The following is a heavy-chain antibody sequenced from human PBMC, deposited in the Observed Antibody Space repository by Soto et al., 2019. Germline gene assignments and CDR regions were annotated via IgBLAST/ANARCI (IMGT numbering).Heavy chain of an antibody. J-gene: IGHJ6*02. Sequence: GGSLRLSCAASGVDFSSEVMCWVRQSPGEGLEWVSSISGSGRTIYHADSMRGRFAISRDNSKNSLYLQLNDLRVDDTAVYYCAKVGPSYYYGMDVWGQGTTVTVSS. CDR2: ISGSGRTI. V-gene: IGHV3-23*01. CDR3: AKVGPSYYYGMDV. CDR1: GVDFSSEV. D-gene: IGHD1-26*01.